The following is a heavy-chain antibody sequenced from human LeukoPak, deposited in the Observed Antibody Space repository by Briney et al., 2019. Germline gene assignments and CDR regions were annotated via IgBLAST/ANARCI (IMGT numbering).Heavy chain of an antibody. J-gene: IGHJ6*02. D-gene: IGHD1-26*01. V-gene: IGHV3-33*01. CDR3: VRALYSGGFYGMDV. CDR2: IWNDGSNK. CDR1: GFTFSGYG. Sequence: PGRSLRLSCAASGFTFSGYGIHWVRQAPGKGLEWVAVIWNDGSNKYYEDSVKGRFTISRDNSKNTLYLQMNSLRAEDTAVYYCVRALYSGGFYGMDVWGQGTTVTVSS.